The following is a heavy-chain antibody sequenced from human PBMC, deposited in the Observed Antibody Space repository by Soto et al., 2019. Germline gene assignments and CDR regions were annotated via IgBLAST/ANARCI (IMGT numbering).Heavy chain of an antibody. CDR2: IRNPGYGGTT. J-gene: IGHJ5*02. D-gene: IGHD3-22*01. V-gene: IGHV3-49*04. CDR1: GFSFGDYA. Sequence: PGGSLRLSCTTSGFSFGDYAMTWVRQAPGKGLEWVGFIRNPGYGGTTEYATSVKGRFIISRDDSMSSAYPQLNSLKVDDSAVYYCVRGSFGYYGPWGQGTLVTVSS. CDR3: VRGSFGYYGP.